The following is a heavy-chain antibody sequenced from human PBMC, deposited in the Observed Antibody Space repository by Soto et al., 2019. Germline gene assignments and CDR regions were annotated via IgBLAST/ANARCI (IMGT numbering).Heavy chain of an antibody. Sequence: GGSLRLSCVASGFTFENYAMSWVRQAPGKGLEWVSAISGSGGTTYYSDSVKGRFTISRDNSKNTVYLQMNDLRVEDAAEYFCAKDSWAIFGVPAGEYYAMDVWGQGTTVTVS. CDR3: AKDSWAIFGVPAGEYYAMDV. CDR1: GFTFENYA. J-gene: IGHJ6*02. D-gene: IGHD3-3*01. CDR2: ISGSGGTT. V-gene: IGHV3-23*01.